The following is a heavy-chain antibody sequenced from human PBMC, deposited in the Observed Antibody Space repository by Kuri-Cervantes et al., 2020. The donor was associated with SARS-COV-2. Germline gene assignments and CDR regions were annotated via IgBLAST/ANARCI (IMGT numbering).Heavy chain of an antibody. V-gene: IGHV1-69*13. CDR1: GGTFSSYA. J-gene: IGHJ6*02. CDR3: ASPGIAAANYYYYGMDV. D-gene: IGHD6-13*01. CDR2: IIPTFGTA. Sequence: SVKVSCKASGGTFSSYAISWVRQAPGQGPEWMGGIIPTFGTANYAQKFQGRVTITADESTSTAYMELSSLRSEDTAVYYCASPGIAAANYYYYGMDVWGQGTTVTVSS.